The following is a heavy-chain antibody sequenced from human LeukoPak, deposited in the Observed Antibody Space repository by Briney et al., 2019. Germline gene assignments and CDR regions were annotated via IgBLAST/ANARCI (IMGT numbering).Heavy chain of an antibody. CDR3: ARVKMATTPIAKHFDY. Sequence: PSETLSLTCTVSGGSIRSGGYYWGWIRQPPGKGLEWIATIYYSGSTYYNPSLKSRVTISVDTSKNQFSLKLSSVTAADTAVYYCARVKMATTPIAKHFDYWGQRTLVTVSS. D-gene: IGHD5-24*01. CDR1: GGSIRSGGYY. V-gene: IGHV4-39*01. J-gene: IGHJ4*02. CDR2: IYYSGST.